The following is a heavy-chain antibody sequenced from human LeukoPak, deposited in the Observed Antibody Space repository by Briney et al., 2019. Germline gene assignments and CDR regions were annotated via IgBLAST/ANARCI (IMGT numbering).Heavy chain of an antibody. Sequence: PGGSLRLSCAASGFTFSSYGMHWVRQAPGKGLEWVAFIRYDGSNKYYADSVKGRFTISRDNSKNTLYLQMNSRRAEDTAVYYCAKVAGYSSVFDYWGQGTLVTVSS. CDR1: GFTFSSYG. V-gene: IGHV3-30*02. CDR3: AKVAGYSSVFDY. D-gene: IGHD6-25*01. CDR2: IRYDGSNK. J-gene: IGHJ4*02.